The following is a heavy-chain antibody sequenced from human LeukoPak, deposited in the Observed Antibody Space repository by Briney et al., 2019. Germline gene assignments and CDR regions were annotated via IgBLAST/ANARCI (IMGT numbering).Heavy chain of an antibody. V-gene: IGHV3-7*01. D-gene: IGHD3-16*01. CDR2: IKEDGSEK. Sequence: GGCLRVSRVASGCTFSQYWLSWVRQPPGKGRGCVANIKEDGSEKYYVDPVKGRFTISRDTAKNSLYLQMNSLRAEDTAVYYCARQGDDYWGHGPLVTVSS. J-gene: IGHJ4*01. CDR3: ARQGDDY. CDR1: GCTFSQYW.